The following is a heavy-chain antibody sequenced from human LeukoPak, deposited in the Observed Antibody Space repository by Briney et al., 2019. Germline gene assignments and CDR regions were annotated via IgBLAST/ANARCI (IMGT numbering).Heavy chain of an antibody. CDR2: IYYSGST. CDR3: ALLWFGEPQRDYYGMDV. J-gene: IGHJ6*02. V-gene: IGHV4-39*07. CDR1: GGSISSSSYY. D-gene: IGHD3-10*01. Sequence: PSETLSLTCTGSGGSISSSSYYWGWIRQPPGKGLEWIGSIYYSGSTYYNPSLKSRVTISVDTSKNQFSLKLSSVTAADTAVYYCALLWFGEPQRDYYGMDVWGQGTTVTVSS.